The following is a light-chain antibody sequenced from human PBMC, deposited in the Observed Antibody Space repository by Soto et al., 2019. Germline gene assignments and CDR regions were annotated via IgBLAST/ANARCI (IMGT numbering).Light chain of an antibody. CDR2: DNN. J-gene: IGLJ2*01. CDR3: ATWDSSLSAGV. V-gene: IGLV1-51*01. CDR1: SSNIGKNY. Sequence: QAVVTQPPSVSAAPGQTVTIFCSGSSSNIGKNYVSWYQQLPGTAPKLLIYDNNNRPSGTPDRFSGSKSGTSATLAITGLQTGDEADYYCATWDSSLSAGVFGGGTKLTVL.